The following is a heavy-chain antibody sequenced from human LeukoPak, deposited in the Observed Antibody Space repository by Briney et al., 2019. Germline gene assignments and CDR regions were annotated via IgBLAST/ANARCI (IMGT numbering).Heavy chain of an antibody. D-gene: IGHD3-3*01. Sequence: GGSLRLSCAASGFTFSSYAMRWIRQAPGKGLEWVSYISSSGSTIYYADSVKGRFTISRDNAKNSLYLQMNSLRAEDTAVYYCARDLTYYDFWSGPRMDVWGQGTTVTVSS. CDR1: GFTFSSYA. CDR3: ARDLTYYDFWSGPRMDV. J-gene: IGHJ6*02. V-gene: IGHV3-11*01. CDR2: ISSSGSTI.